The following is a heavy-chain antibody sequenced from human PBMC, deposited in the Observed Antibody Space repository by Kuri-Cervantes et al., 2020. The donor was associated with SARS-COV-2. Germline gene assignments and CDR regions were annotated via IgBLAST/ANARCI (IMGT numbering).Heavy chain of an antibody. J-gene: IGHJ4*02. CDR2: INPSGGST. D-gene: IGHD2-8*01. CDR3: ARGIERVLMVYAIGDSGWYIDY. V-gene: IGHV1-46*01. Sequence: ASVKVSCKASGYTFTGYYMHWVRQAPGQGLEWMGIINPSGGSTSYAQKFQGRVTMTTDTSTSTAYMELRSLISDDTAVYYCARGIERVLMVYAIGDSGWYIDYWGQGTLVTVSS. CDR1: GYTFTGYY.